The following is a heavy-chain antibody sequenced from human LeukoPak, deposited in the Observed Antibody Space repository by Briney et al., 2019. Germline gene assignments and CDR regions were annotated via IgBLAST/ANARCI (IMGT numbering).Heavy chain of an antibody. Sequence: PSETLSLTCTVSGGSISSSSYYWGWIRQPPGKGLEWIGSIYYSGCTYYNPSLKSRVTISVDTSKNQFSLKLSSVTAADTAVYYCARFRTLWYSGSYSGYWGQGTLVTVSS. J-gene: IGHJ4*02. CDR3: ARFRTLWYSGSYSGY. V-gene: IGHV4-39*01. CDR1: GGSISSSSYY. CDR2: IYYSGCT. D-gene: IGHD1-26*01.